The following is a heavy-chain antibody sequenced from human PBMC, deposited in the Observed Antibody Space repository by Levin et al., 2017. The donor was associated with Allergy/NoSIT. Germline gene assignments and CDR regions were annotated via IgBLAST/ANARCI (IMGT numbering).Heavy chain of an antibody. D-gene: IGHD2-15*01. CDR3: ARSIEDGGTYYPGPYFFDY. V-gene: IGHV3-21*01. CDR1: GFTFSSYS. Sequence: GGSLRLSCAASGFTFSSYSMNWVRQAPGKGLEWVSSISSSSSYIYYADSVKGRFTISRDNAKNSLYLQMNSLRAEDTAVYYCARSIEDGGTYYPGPYFFDYWGQGTLVTVSS. J-gene: IGHJ4*02. CDR2: ISSSSSYI.